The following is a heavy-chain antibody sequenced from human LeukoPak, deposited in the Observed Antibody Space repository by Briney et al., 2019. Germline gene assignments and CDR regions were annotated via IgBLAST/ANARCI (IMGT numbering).Heavy chain of an antibody. CDR2: IYYSGST. J-gene: IGHJ5*02. D-gene: IGHD6-13*01. CDR1: GGSISSSSYY. V-gene: IGHV4-39*07. CDR3: ARDNGEIAAAENWFDP. Sequence: SETLSLTCTVSGGSISSSSYYWGWIRQPPGKGLEWIGSIYYSGSTYYNPSLKSRVTISVDTSKNQFSLKLSSVTAADTAVYYCARDNGEIAAAENWFDPWGQGTLVTVSS.